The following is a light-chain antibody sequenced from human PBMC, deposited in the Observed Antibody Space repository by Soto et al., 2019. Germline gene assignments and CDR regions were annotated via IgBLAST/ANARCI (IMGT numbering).Light chain of an antibody. V-gene: IGKV3-15*01. Sequence: EILMTQSPATLSVSPGERATLSCRASLSVSNNLAWYQQKPGQAPRLLIYGASSRATGIPARFSGSGSETEFTLTISRLQSEDFAIYYCQQYNDWPRTFGQGTKGDIK. CDR2: GAS. CDR3: QQYNDWPRT. CDR1: LSVSNN. J-gene: IGKJ1*01.